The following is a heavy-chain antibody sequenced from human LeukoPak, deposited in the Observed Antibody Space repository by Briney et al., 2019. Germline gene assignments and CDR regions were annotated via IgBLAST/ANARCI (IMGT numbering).Heavy chain of an antibody. CDR3: TTALAVAGTRVDY. Sequence: GGSLRLSCAASGFTFSNAWMSWVRQAPGKGLEWVCRIKSKTDCGTTDYAAPVKGRFTISRDDSKNTLYLQMNSLKTDDTAVYYCTTALAVAGTRVDYWGKGTLVTVSS. CDR2: IKSKTDCGTT. D-gene: IGHD6-19*01. V-gene: IGHV3-15*01. J-gene: IGHJ4*02. CDR1: GFTFSNAW.